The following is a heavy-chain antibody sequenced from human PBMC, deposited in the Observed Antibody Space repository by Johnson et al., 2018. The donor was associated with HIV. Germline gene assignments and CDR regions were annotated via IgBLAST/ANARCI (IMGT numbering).Heavy chain of an antibody. CDR3: AKLTGYDTSGPAHKDDFDI. CDR2: ISWNSGSI. V-gene: IGHV3-9*01. J-gene: IGHJ3*02. Sequence: VQLVESGGGLVQPGRSLRLSCAASGFTFDDYAMHWVRQAPGKGLEWVSGISWNSGSIGYADSVKGRFTISRDNAKKSLYLQMNSLRAEDTALYYCAKLTGYDTSGPAHKDDFDIWGQGTMVTVSS. CDR1: GFTFDDYA. D-gene: IGHD3-22*01.